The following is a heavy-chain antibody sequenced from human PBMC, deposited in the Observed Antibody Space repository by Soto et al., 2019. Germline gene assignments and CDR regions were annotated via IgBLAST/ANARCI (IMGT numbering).Heavy chain of an antibody. CDR2: INPSGGRT. CDR3: ARESGDCSSTSCARDYYYYGMDV. CDR1: GYTFTSYY. V-gene: IGHV1-46*01. Sequence: QVQLVQSGAEVKKPGASVKVSCKASGYTFTSYYMHWVRQAPGQGLEWMGIINPSGGRTSYAQKVQGRLTMTRDTSTSTVYMELSGLRSEDTAVYYCARESGDCSSTSCARDYYYYGMDVWGQGTTVTVCS. D-gene: IGHD2-2*01. J-gene: IGHJ6*02.